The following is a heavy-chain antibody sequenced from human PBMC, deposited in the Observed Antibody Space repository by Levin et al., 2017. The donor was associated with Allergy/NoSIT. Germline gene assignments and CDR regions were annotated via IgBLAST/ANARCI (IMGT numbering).Heavy chain of an antibody. CDR3: AKERGSSGRAGWFDP. V-gene: IGHV3-30*01. CDR1: GFTFSGSV. D-gene: IGHD6-19*01. J-gene: IGHJ5*02. CDR2: ISYDGSGE. Sequence: PGGSLRLSCTASGFTFSGSVMHWVRQAPGKGLEWMTVISYDGSGEQYADSVKGRFTISRDNAKNTLYLQMNSLRSADTSVYFFAKERGSSGRAGWFDPWGQGTLVTVSS.